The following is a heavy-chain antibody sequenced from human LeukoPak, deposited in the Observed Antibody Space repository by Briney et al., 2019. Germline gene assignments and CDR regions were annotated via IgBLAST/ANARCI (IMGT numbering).Heavy chain of an antibody. D-gene: IGHD5-18*01. Sequence: PGGSLRLSCAASGFTFNNYAMSWVRQAPGKGLEWVSAISGSGGSTYYADSVKGRFTISRDNSTNTLYLQMNSLRAEDTAVYYCAKVRYSYGYVRYWGQGTLVTVSS. CDR2: ISGSGGST. V-gene: IGHV3-23*01. J-gene: IGHJ4*02. CDR3: AKVRYSYGYVRY. CDR1: GFTFNNYA.